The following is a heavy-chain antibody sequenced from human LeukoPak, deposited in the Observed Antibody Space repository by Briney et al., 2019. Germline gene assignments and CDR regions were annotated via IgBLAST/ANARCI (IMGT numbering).Heavy chain of an antibody. CDR2: IYYSGST. J-gene: IGHJ4*02. Sequence: SETLSLTCTVSGGSISSSSYYWGWIRQPPGKGLEWIGSIYYSGSTYYNPSLKSRVTISVDTPKNQFSLKLSSVTAADTAVYYCARGGITGTTIDYWGQGTLVTVSS. D-gene: IGHD1-7*01. CDR1: GGSISSSSYY. V-gene: IGHV4-39*01. CDR3: ARGGITGTTIDY.